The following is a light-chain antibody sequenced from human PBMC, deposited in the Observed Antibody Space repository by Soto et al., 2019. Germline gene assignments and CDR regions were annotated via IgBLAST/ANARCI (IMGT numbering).Light chain of an antibody. CDR1: QSFSSW. V-gene: IGKV1-5*03. Sequence: IQMTQSPSTLSASVGDRVTITCRASQSFSSWLACSQQKPGTAPKRLSYKASTLQCGVPSRFSGSGSGTEFTLTISSLQPDDFATYYCQQYSDNWTFGQGTKVEIK. CDR2: KAS. J-gene: IGKJ1*01. CDR3: QQYSDNWT.